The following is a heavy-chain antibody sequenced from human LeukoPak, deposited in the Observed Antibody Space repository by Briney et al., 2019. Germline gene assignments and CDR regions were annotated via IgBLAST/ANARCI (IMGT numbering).Heavy chain of an antibody. Sequence: GGSLRLSCVASGFTFHNYEMNWVRQAPGKGLEWVSYISSSGATIYYADSVKGRFTISRDNSKNTLYLQMNSLRAEDTAVYYCAKGYCSGSSCYHFDYWGQGTLVTVSS. V-gene: IGHV3-48*03. CDR3: AKGYCSGSSCYHFDY. CDR1: GFTFHNYE. CDR2: ISSSGATI. D-gene: IGHD2-15*01. J-gene: IGHJ4*02.